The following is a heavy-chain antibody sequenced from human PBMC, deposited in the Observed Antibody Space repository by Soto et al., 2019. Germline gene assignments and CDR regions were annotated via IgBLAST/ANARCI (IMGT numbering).Heavy chain of an antibody. CDR1: GGSFSGYY. V-gene: IGHV4-34*01. J-gene: IGHJ4*02. D-gene: IGHD3-22*01. CDR2: INHSGST. CDR3: ARAPPPRYYYDSSGYYYVGGYYFDY. Sequence: KTSETLSLTCAVYGGSFSGYYWSWIRQPPGKGLEWIGEINHSGSTNYNPSLKSRVAISVDTSKNQFSLKLSSVTAADTAVYYCARAPPPRYYYDSSGYYYVGGYYFDYWGQGTLVTVSS.